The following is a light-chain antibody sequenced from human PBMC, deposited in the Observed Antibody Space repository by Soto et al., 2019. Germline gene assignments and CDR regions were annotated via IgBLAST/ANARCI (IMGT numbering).Light chain of an antibody. CDR2: AAS. V-gene: IGKV1-27*01. CDR1: QGIYNY. CDR3: QKYSSVPFT. Sequence: DIQMTKSPSSLSASVGDTVSITCRASQGIYNYLAWYQKKPGKPPKPLISAASTLHSGVPYRFSGSGSGTDFTLTISSLQPEDVATYYCQKYSSVPFTFGPGTTVDIK. J-gene: IGKJ3*01.